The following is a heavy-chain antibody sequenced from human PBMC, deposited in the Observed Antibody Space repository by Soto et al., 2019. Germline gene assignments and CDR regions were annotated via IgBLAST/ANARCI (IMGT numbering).Heavy chain of an antibody. CDR3: AKVYYDFWRGYPYYFDY. Sequence: SLRLSCAASGFIFSNYAMTWVRQAPGKGLEWVSTVSGGGNTYYADSVKGRFTSSRDNSKSTLYLQMNSLTAEDTALYYCAKVYYDFWRGYPYYFDYWGQGTLVTVSS. CDR1: GFIFSNYA. D-gene: IGHD3-3*01. J-gene: IGHJ4*02. V-gene: IGHV3-23*01. CDR2: VSGGGNT.